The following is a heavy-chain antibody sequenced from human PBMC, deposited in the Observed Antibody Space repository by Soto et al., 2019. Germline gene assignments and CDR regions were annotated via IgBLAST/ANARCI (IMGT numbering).Heavy chain of an antibody. CDR1: GGXXXXXX. V-gene: IGHV1-69*01. Sequence: QVQLVQSGAEVXKPGSSVKVSCXAXGGXXXXXXIXXXXXXXXXXXEWMGGIIPIFGTANYAQKFQGRVTITADESTSTAYMELSSLRSEDTAVYYCARNRAWKPGWFDPWGQGTLVTVSS. D-gene: IGHD1-1*01. CDR3: ARNRAWKPGWFDP. CDR2: IIPIFGTA. J-gene: IGHJ5*02.